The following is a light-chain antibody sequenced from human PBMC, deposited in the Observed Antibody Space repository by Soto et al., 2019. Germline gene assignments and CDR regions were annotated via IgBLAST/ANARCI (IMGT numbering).Light chain of an antibody. V-gene: IGKV3-15*01. CDR3: QQYNTWPT. CDR1: QSVSSN. CDR2: GAS. Sequence: EIVMTQSPVTLSVSPGERATLSCWASQSVSSNLAWYKQIPGQAPTLLIYGASTRASGIPARFSGSGSGTAFTLTISSLQSEDFAVYYCQQYNTWPTFGQGTRLEIK. J-gene: IGKJ5*01.